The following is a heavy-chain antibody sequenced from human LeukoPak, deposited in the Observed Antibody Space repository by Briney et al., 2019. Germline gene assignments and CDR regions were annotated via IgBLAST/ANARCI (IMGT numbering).Heavy chain of an antibody. D-gene: IGHD4-11*01. CDR3: AKDLATTAPGGYFDY. J-gene: IGHJ4*02. Sequence: PGGSLRLSCAASGFTFSSYGMHWVRQAPGKGLEWVAFIRYDGSNKYYADSVKGRFTISRDNSKITLYLQMNSLRAEDTAVYYCAKDLATTAPGGYFDYWGQGTLVTVSS. CDR2: IRYDGSNK. V-gene: IGHV3-30*02. CDR1: GFTFSSYG.